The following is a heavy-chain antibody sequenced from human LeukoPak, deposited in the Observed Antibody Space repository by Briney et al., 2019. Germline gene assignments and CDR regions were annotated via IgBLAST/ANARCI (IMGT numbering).Heavy chain of an antibody. CDR3: STVLDFWSGYWRCYMDV. V-gene: IGHV3-23*01. CDR1: GFTFSSYA. Sequence: PGGSLRLSCAASGFTFSSYAMSWVRQAPGKGLEWVSIVSSSGGSTYYADSVEGRFTISRDNSKNTLYLEMNSLRAEDTAKYYCSTVLDFWSGYWRCYMDVWCNGTTVTVFS. J-gene: IGHJ6*03. CDR2: VSSSGGST. D-gene: IGHD3-3*01.